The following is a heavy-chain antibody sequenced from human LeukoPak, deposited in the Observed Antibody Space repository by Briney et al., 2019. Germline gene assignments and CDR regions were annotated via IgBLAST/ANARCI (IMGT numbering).Heavy chain of an antibody. D-gene: IGHD3-10*01. Sequence: GSLRLSCAASEFTFSSYSMNWVRQAPGKGLEWVSYISSSSSTMSYADSVKGRFTISRDNARNSLYLQMNSLRAEDTAVYYCAIPPLSGTGSSRPLAEMDVWGQGTTVTVSS. J-gene: IGHJ6*02. CDR2: ISSSSSTM. CDR1: EFTFSSYS. CDR3: AIPPLSGTGSSRPLAEMDV. V-gene: IGHV3-48*04.